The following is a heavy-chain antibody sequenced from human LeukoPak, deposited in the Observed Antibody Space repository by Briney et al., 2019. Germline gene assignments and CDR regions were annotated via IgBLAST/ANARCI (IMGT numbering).Heavy chain of an antibody. Sequence: GASVKDSCKASGYRFTGYYVHWVRQAPGQGLEWMGWINPDSGGTNFAQRFQGRATLTRDTSISTAYMELSRLTSDDTAVYYCARDAISRGIIDYWGQGTLVTVSS. J-gene: IGHJ4*02. CDR2: INPDSGGT. V-gene: IGHV1-2*02. CDR1: GYRFTGYY. D-gene: IGHD3-10*01. CDR3: ARDAISRGIIDY.